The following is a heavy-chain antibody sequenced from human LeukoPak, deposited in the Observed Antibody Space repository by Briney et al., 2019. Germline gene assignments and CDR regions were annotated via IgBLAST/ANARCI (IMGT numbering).Heavy chain of an antibody. CDR2: ISGSGGST. V-gene: IGHV3-23*01. CDR1: GFTFSDYY. D-gene: IGHD2/OR15-2a*01. Sequence: QPGGSLRLSCAASGFTFSDYYMSWVRQAPGKGLEWVSAISGSGGSTYYADSVKGRFTISRDNSKNTLYLQMNSLRAEDTAVYYCAKASGDYFLLGPPPYSLRPVVFDYWGQGTLVTVSS. CDR3: AKASGDYFLLGPPPYSLRPVVFDY. J-gene: IGHJ4*02.